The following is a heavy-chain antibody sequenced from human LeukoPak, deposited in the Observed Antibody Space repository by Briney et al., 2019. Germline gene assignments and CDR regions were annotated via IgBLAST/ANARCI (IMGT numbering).Heavy chain of an antibody. CDR1: GDSVSSNSAA. CDR3: ARGKEAGTYYFDY. CDR2: TYYRSKWYN. V-gene: IGHV6-1*01. Sequence: SQTLSLTCTISGDSVSSNSAAWTWIRQSPSRGLEWLGRTYYRSKWYNDYAVSVKSRITINPDTSKNQFSLQLNSVTPEDTAVYYCARGKEAGTYYFDYWGQGTLVTVSS. D-gene: IGHD6-19*01. J-gene: IGHJ4*02.